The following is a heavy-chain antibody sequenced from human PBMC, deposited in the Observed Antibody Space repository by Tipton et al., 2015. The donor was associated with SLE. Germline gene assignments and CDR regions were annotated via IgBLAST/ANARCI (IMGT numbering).Heavy chain of an antibody. CDR1: GGSFSGYY. Sequence: LTCAVYGGSFSGYYWSWIRQPPGKGLEWIGEINHRGSTNYNPSLKSRVTISVDTSKKQFSLKLSSVTAADTAVYYCARPAVDYWGQGTLVTVSS. CDR2: INHRGST. V-gene: IGHV4-34*01. D-gene: IGHD2-2*01. J-gene: IGHJ4*02. CDR3: ARPAVDY.